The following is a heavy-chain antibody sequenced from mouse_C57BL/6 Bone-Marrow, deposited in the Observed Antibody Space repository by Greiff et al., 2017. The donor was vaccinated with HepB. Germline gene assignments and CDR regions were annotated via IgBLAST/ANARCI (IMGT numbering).Heavy chain of an antibody. J-gene: IGHJ1*03. CDR1: GYSFTSDY. CDR2: ISYSGST. CDR3: AGFTTVVDWYFEV. V-gene: IGHV3-8*01. Sequence: DVQLQESGPGLAKPSQTLSLTCSVTGYSFTSDYWNWIRKFPGNKLEYMGYISYSGSTYYNPSLKSRISIPRDTSKNQYYLQLNSVTTEDTATYECAGFTTVVDWYFEVWGTGTTVTVSS. D-gene: IGHD1-1*01.